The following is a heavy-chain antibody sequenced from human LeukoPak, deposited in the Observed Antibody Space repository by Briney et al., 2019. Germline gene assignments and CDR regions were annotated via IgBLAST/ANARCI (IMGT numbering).Heavy chain of an antibody. CDR2: ISSSGSTI. CDR1: GFTFSDYY. D-gene: IGHD3-22*01. Sequence: GGSLRLSCAASGFTFSDYYMSWIRQAPGKGLEWVSYISSSGSTIYYADSVKGRFTISRDNAKNSLYLQMNSLRAEDTAVYYCARARVPDYYDSSGRFDYWGQGTLVTVSS. CDR3: ARARVPDYYDSSGRFDY. V-gene: IGHV3-11*01. J-gene: IGHJ4*02.